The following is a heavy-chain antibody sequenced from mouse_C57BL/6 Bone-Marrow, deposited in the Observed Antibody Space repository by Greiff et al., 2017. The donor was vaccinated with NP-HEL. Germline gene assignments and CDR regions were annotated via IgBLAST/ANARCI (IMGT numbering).Heavy chain of an antibody. CDR2: IWRGGST. Sequence: VQLQQSGPGLVQPSQSLSITCTVSGFPLTSYGVHWVRQSPGKGLEWLGVIWRGGSTAYNAAFMSRLSITKDNSKSQVFFKMNSLQADDTAIYYCAKTNDYDYYAMDYWGQGTSVTVSS. J-gene: IGHJ4*01. CDR1: GFPLTSYG. V-gene: IGHV2-5*01. D-gene: IGHD2-4*01. CDR3: AKTNDYDYYAMDY.